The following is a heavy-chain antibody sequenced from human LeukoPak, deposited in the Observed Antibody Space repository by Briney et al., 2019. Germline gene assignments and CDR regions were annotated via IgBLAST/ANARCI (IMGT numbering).Heavy chain of an antibody. CDR2: INPNSGGT. CDR3: ATKENYDFWSGYYIVGAFDI. J-gene: IGHJ3*02. V-gene: IGHV1-2*02. D-gene: IGHD3-3*01. CDR1: GYTFTGYY. Sequence: ASVQVSCKASGYTFTGYYMHWVRQAPGQGLEWMGWINPNSGGTNYAQKFQGRVTMTRDTSISTAYMELSSLRSEDTAVYYCATKENYDFWSGYYIVGAFDIWGQGTMVTVSS.